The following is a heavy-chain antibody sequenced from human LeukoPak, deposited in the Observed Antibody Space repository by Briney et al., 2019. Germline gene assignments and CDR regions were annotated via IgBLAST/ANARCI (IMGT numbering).Heavy chain of an antibody. J-gene: IGHJ4*02. CDR1: GFSFSSYA. Sequence: PGRSLRLSCAASGFSFSSYAMHWVRQAPGKGLEWVAVISYDGSNKYYADSVKGRFTISRDNSKNTLYLQMNTLRAEDTAVYYCAKGAVWTGYSSSWPFDYWGQGTLVTVSS. CDR2: ISYDGSNK. CDR3: AKGAVWTGYSSSWPFDY. V-gene: IGHV3-30*04. D-gene: IGHD6-13*01.